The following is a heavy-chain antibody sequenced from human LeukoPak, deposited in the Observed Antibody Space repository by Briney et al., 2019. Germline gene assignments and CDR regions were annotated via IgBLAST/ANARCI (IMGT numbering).Heavy chain of an antibody. CDR2: IYSDGST. J-gene: IGHJ4*02. D-gene: IGHD2-2*01. CDR3: ASMKSRALHY. Sequence: GGSLRLSCAASGFTVSSNYMSWVRQAPGKGLEWVSVIYSDGSTYYADSVKGRFTISRDDSKNMLWLQMNSLRADDTAVYYCASMKSRALHYWGQGTLVTVSS. CDR1: GFTVSSNY. V-gene: IGHV3-53*01.